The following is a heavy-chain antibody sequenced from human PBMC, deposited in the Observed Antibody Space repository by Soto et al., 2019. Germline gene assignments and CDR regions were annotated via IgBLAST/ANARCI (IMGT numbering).Heavy chain of an antibody. CDR1: GGSISSGGYY. CDR3: AFFSGYSYGHHFDY. J-gene: IGHJ4*02. CDR2: IYYSGST. V-gene: IGHV4-31*03. Sequence: SETLSLTCSVSGGSISSGGYYWSWIRQHPGKGLEWIGYIYYSGSTYYNPSLKSRVTISVDTSKNQFSLKLSSVTAADTAVYYCAFFSGYSYGHHFDYWGQGTLVTVSS. D-gene: IGHD5-18*01.